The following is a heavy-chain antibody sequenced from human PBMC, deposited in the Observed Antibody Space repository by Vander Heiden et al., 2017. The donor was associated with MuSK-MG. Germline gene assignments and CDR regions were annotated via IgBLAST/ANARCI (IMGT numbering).Heavy chain of an antibody. D-gene: IGHD3-10*01. CDR1: GFPFSSYS. CDR2: ISSSSSYI. J-gene: IGHJ3*02. Sequence: EVQLVESGGGLVKPGGSLRLSCAAPGFPFSSYSMTWVRQAPGKGLEWVSSISSSSSYIYYADSVKGRFTISRDNAKNSLYLQMNSLRAEDTAVYYCARDTQYYYGSGSYIDAFDIWGQGTMVTVSS. V-gene: IGHV3-21*01. CDR3: ARDTQYYYGSGSYIDAFDI.